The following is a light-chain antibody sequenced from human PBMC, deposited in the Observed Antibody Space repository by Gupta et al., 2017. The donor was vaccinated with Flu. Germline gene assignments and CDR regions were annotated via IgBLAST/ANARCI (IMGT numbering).Light chain of an antibody. CDR2: DIT. CDR1: SSDFTSHNS. V-gene: IGLV2-11*01. Sequence: QSALTQPRSVSGSPGQSVTISCTGSSSDFTSHNSVSWYQQYPGKGPKLIVYDITKRPSGVPDRSSGSQSGNTVSLTVSGLQADDEADYYCCSMTITHSRVFGGGTKLTVL. CDR3: CSMTITHSRV. J-gene: IGLJ3*02.